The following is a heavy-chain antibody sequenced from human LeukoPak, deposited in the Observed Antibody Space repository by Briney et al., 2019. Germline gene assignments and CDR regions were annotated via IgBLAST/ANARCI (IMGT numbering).Heavy chain of an antibody. J-gene: IGHJ4*02. D-gene: IGHD3-22*01. V-gene: IGHV3-23*01. CDR3: AKDQDSSGYYPSGFDY. CDR2: TSGSGGST. CDR1: GFTFSSYA. Sequence: PGASLRLSCAASGFTFSSYAMSWVRQAPGKGLEWVSATSGSGGSTYYADSVKGRFTISRDNSKSTLYLQMNSLRAEDTAVYYCAKDQDSSGYYPSGFDYWGQGTLVTVSS.